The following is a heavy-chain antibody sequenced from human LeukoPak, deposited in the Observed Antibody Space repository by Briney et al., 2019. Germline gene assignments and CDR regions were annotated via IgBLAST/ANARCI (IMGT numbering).Heavy chain of an antibody. CDR2: IRYDGSNK. V-gene: IGHV3-30*02. D-gene: IGHD2-21*02. CDR1: GFTFSSYG. Sequence: PRGSLRLSCAASGFTFSSYGMHWVRQAPGKGLEWVAFIRYDGSNKYYADSAKGRFTISRDNSKNTLYLQMNSLRAEDTAVYYCARGEGDPNYFDYWGQGTLVTVSS. CDR3: ARGEGDPNYFDY. J-gene: IGHJ4*02.